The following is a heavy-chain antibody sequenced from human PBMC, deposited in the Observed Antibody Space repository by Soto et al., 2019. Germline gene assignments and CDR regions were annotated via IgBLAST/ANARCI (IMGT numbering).Heavy chain of an antibody. V-gene: IGHV4-61*01. CDR3: ARDRGYYDSSGYLKAFDI. J-gene: IGHJ3*02. D-gene: IGHD3-22*01. Sequence: SETLSLTCTVSGGSVSSGSYYWSWIRQPPGKGLEWIGYIYYSGSTNYNSSLKSRVTISVDTSKNQFSLKLTSVTAADTAVYYCARDRGYYDSSGYLKAFDIWGQGAMVTVSS. CDR1: GGSVSSGSYY. CDR2: IYYSGST.